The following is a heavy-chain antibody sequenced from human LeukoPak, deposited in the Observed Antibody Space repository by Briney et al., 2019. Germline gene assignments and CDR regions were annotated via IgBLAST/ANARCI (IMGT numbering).Heavy chain of an antibody. CDR1: GDSVSSNSAA. CDR2: TYYRSKWYT. Sequence: SQTLSLTCAISGDSVSSNSAAWSWIRQSPSRGLEWLGRTYYRSKWYTYYAASVKSRIAINRDTSKNQFSLQLNSVTPEDTAVYYCARSTGPIDYWGQGTLVTVSS. J-gene: IGHJ4*02. CDR3: ARSTGPIDY. D-gene: IGHD1-1*01. V-gene: IGHV6-1*01.